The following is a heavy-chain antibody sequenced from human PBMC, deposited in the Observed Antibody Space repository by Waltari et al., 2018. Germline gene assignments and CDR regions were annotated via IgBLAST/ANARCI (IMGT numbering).Heavy chain of an antibody. CDR3: VRGLGEMATNPYFYYYMDV. J-gene: IGHJ6*03. D-gene: IGHD5-12*01. Sequence: EVQLVESGGGLVQPGGSLRLSCAASGFTFSAYSVSWVRQAPGEGREWVAHSSGGSAPMYYAGSVKGRFSISRDNTKNSLYLQMKSLRAEDSAVYYCVRGLGEMATNPYFYYYMDVWGKGTTVTVSS. CDR1: GFTFSAYS. V-gene: IGHV3-48*04. CDR2: SSGGSAPM.